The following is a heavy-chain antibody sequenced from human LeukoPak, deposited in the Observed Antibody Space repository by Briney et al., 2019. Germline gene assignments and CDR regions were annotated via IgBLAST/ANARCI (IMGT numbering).Heavy chain of an antibody. CDR3: ARGRGCSSMSCYPDY. CDR1: RFTFSSYA. CDR2: ISPGSSYR. V-gene: IGHV3-21*01. D-gene: IGHD2-2*01. J-gene: IGHJ4*02. Sequence: AGGSLRLSCAASRFTFSSYAMSWVRQAPGKGLEWVSSISPGSSYRHYADSVKGRFTISRDNAKSSLYLQMNSLGAEDTALYYCARGRGCSSMSCYPDYWGQGTLVTVSS.